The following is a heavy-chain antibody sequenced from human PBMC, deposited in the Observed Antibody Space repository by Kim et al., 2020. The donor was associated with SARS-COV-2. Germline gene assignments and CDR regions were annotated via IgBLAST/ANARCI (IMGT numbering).Heavy chain of an antibody. Sequence: SETLSLTCTVSGGSISSGGYYWSWIRQHPGKGLEWIGYIYYSGSTYYNPSLKSRVTISVDTSKNQFSLKLSSVTAADTAVYYCARGGGHSDYVWGSYRPWGYYGMDVWGQGTTVTVSS. D-gene: IGHD3-16*02. J-gene: IGHJ6*02. CDR2: IYYSGST. CDR1: GGSISSGGYY. V-gene: IGHV4-31*03. CDR3: ARGGGHSDYVWGSYRPWGYYGMDV.